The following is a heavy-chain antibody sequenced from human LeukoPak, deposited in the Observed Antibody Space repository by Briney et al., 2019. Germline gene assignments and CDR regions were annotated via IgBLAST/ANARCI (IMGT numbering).Heavy chain of an antibody. J-gene: IGHJ4*02. D-gene: IGHD4-17*01. V-gene: IGHV1-2*06. CDR3: ASPATVTNEDY. CDR1: GYTFTGYY. CDR2: INPNNGGT. Sequence: ASVKVSCKASGYTFTGYYMHWVRQAPGQGLEWMGRINPNNGGTNYAQKFQGRVTMTRDTSISTAYMELSRLRSDDTAVYYCASPATVTNEDYRGERTLVTVSS.